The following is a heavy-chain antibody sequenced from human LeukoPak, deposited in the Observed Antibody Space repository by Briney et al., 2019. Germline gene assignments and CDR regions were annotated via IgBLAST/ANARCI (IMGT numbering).Heavy chain of an antibody. J-gene: IGHJ3*02. D-gene: IGHD3-22*01. CDR2: MNPNSGNT. V-gene: IGHV1-8*03. CDR1: GYTFTSYD. CDR3: ARAIKYYYDSSGYYYQRLDAFDI. Sequence: ASVKVSCKASGYTFTSYDINWVRQATGQGLEWVGWMNPNSGNTGYAQKFQGRVTITRNTSISPAYMELSSLRSEDTAVYYCARAIKYYYDSSGYYYQRLDAFDIWGQGTMVTVSS.